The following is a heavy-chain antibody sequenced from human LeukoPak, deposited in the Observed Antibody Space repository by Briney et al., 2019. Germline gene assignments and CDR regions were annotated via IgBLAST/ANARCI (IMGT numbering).Heavy chain of an antibody. CDR2: IYPGDSDT. CDR1: GYSFTSYW. D-gene: IGHD2-21*02. Sequence: GESLKISCKGSGYSFTSYWIGWVRQMPGKGLEGMGIIYPGDSDTRYSPSFQGQVTISADKSISTAYLQWSSLKASDTAMYYCARRGYCGGDCYSEVDYWGQGTLVTVSS. V-gene: IGHV5-51*01. J-gene: IGHJ4*02. CDR3: ARRGYCGGDCYSEVDY.